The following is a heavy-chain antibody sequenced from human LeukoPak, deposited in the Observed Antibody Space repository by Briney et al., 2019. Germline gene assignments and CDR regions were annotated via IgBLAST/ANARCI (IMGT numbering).Heavy chain of an antibody. Sequence: SETLSLTCAVSGGSISSGGYSWSWIRQPPGKGLEWIGYIYHSGSTYYNPSLKSRVTISVDRSKNQFSLKLSSVTAADTAVYYCARGYGEYFQHWGQGTLVTVSS. V-gene: IGHV4-30-2*01. J-gene: IGHJ1*01. CDR1: GGSISSGGYS. CDR2: IYHSGST. CDR3: ARGYGEYFQH. D-gene: IGHD5-18*01.